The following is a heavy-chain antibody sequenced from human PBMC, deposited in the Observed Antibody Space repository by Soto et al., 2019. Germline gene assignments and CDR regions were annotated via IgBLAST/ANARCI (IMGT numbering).Heavy chain of an antibody. CDR1: GGSISSYY. CDR3: ARQRFGPLHGLVDV. D-gene: IGHD3-10*01. CDR2: VHDSWSS. V-gene: IGHV4-59*08. Sequence: QVQLQESGPGLVKPSETLSLSCTVSGGSISSYYWSWFRQSPGKRMEWIGYVHDSWSSSYNPSLQSRVAISLDTSKSQFSLKVTSVTATDTAVYYCARQRFGPLHGLVDVWGQGPTVTVSS. J-gene: IGHJ6*02.